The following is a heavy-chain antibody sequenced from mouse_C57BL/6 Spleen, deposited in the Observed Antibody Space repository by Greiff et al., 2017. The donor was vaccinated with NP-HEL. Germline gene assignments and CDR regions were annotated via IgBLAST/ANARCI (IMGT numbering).Heavy chain of an antibody. CDR3: AVMVTTRDYFDY. V-gene: IGHV1-82*01. CDR1: GYAFSSSW. D-gene: IGHD2-2*01. CDR2: IYPGDGDT. J-gene: IGHJ2*01. Sequence: LQESGPELVKPGASVKISCKASGYAFSSSWMNWVKQRPGKGLEWIGRIYPGDGDTNYNGKFKGKATLTADKSSSTAYMQLSSLTSEDSAVYFCAVMVTTRDYFDYWGQGTTLTVSS.